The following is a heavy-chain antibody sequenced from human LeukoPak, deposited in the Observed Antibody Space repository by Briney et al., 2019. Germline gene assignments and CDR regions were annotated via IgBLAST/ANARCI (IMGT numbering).Heavy chain of an antibody. CDR2: ISAYNGNT. J-gene: IGHJ4*02. CDR3: ARDPYSYDSSGYYRALDY. V-gene: IGHV1-18*01. Sequence: ASVKVSCKASGYTFTSYGISWVRQAPGQGLEWMGWISAYNGNTKYAQKLQDRVTMTTDTSTNTAYMELRSLRSDDPAVYYCARDPYSYDSSGYYRALDYWGQGTLVTVSS. D-gene: IGHD3-22*01. CDR1: GYTFTSYG.